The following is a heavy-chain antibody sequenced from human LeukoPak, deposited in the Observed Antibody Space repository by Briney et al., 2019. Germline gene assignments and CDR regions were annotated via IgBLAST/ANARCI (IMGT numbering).Heavy chain of an antibody. CDR3: ARGALDFDY. J-gene: IGHJ4*02. V-gene: IGHV3-48*02. CDR2: ISSSSNI. Sequence: GGSLRLSCEASGFTFSSCSMNWARQAPGKGLEWVSYISSSSNIYYADSVKGRFTISRDNAKNSLYLHMNSLKDEDTAVYYCARGALDFDYWGQGTLVTVSS. CDR1: GFTFSSCS.